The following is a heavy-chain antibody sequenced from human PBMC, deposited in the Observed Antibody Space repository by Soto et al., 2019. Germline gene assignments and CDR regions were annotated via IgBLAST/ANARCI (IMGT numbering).Heavy chain of an antibody. J-gene: IGHJ4*02. V-gene: IGHV3-74*01. Sequence: GGSLRLSCAASGFTFSSYWMHWVRQAPGKGLVWVSRINSDGSSTSYADSVKGRFTISRDNAKNTLYLQMNSLRAEDTAVYYCARDRGFLEWLLYYFDYWGQGTLVTVSS. CDR2: INSDGSST. CDR3: ARDRGFLEWLLYYFDY. D-gene: IGHD3-3*01. CDR1: GFTFSSYW.